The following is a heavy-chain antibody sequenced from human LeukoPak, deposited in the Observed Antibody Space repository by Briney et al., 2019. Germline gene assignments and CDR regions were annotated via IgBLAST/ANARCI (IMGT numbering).Heavy chain of an antibody. D-gene: IGHD3-3*01. CDR1: SGSVSSGSYY. CDR3: ARENDYDFWSGTMGYFDY. CDR2: IYGSGTI. V-gene: IGHV4-61*10. Sequence: SETLSLTCTVSSGSVSSGSYYWSWIRQPAGEGLEWIGRIYGSGTINYNPSLRSRVTISLDASKNQFSLEVSSVTAADTAAYYCARENDYDFWSGTMGYFDYWGQGTLVTVSS. J-gene: IGHJ4*02.